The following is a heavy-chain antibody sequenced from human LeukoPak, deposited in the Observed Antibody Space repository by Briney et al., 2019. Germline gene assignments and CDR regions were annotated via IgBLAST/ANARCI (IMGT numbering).Heavy chain of an antibody. CDR2: ILYNGNT. Sequence: SETLSLTCTVSGDSISSSGYSWSWLRHHPGAGLEWIGCILYNGNTYFDSSLKSRVTMSVHTSKNQFFLRLTSVTAADTAVYYCVRDVGRTFDYRGQGTLITVSS. CDR1: GDSISSSGYS. J-gene: IGHJ4*02. D-gene: IGHD2-8*01. V-gene: IGHV4-31*03. CDR3: VRDVGRTFDY.